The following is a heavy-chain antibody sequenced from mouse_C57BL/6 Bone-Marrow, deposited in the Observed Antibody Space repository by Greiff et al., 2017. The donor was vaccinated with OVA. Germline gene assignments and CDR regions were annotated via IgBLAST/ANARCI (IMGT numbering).Heavy chain of an antibody. J-gene: IGHJ1*03. CDR1: GYAFTNYL. V-gene: IGHV1-54*01. Sequence: LEESGAELVRPGTSVKVSCKASGYAFTNYLIEWVKQRPGPGLERIGVINTGSGGTNYNEKFKGKATLTADKSSSTAYMQLSSLTSEDSAVYFCARRPDWYFDVWGTGTTVTVSS. CDR3: ARRPDWYFDV. CDR2: INTGSGGT.